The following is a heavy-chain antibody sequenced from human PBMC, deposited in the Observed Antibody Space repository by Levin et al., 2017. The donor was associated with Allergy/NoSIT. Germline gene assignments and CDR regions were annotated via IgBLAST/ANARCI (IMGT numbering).Heavy chain of an antibody. V-gene: IGHV3-7*01. CDR3: ARILSVNCFDL. J-gene: IGHJ5*02. CDR1: GFTFSNYW. Sequence: GGSLRLSCAASGFTFSNYWMTWVRQAPGKGLEWVANIKQDSSIKYSADSLKGRFTISRDNAKNSLYLQMNSLRAEDTAVYYCARILSVNCFDLWGQGTLVTVSS. CDR2: IKQDSSIK.